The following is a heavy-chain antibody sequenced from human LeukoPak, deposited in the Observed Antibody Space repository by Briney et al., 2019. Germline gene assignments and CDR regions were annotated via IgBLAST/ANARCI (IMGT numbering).Heavy chain of an antibody. Sequence: PGGSLRLSCAASGYRFSPYWMSWVRQTPGKGLEWVASISDGGRAAYYGDSVRGRFTISRDDARNSLFLQMNGLRADDTAVYYCTRENYVPDSWGQGTLATVSS. CDR1: GYRFSPYW. V-gene: IGHV3-7*03. D-gene: IGHD3-10*02. CDR3: TRENYVPDS. J-gene: IGHJ5*02. CDR2: ISDGGRAA.